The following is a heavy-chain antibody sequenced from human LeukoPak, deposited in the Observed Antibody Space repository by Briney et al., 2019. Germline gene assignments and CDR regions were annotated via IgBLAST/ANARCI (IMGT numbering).Heavy chain of an antibody. CDR2: VYYSGST. V-gene: IGHV4-30-4*01. D-gene: IGHD3-22*01. Sequence: SETPSLTCTVSGGSISSGDYYWSWIRQPPGKGLEWIAYVYYSGSTYYNPSLKSRVTMSADTSKNQLSLRLSSVTAADTAVYYCARPYYYDSRIDPWGQGILVTVSS. CDR3: ARPYYYDSRIDP. CDR1: GGSISSGDYY. J-gene: IGHJ5*02.